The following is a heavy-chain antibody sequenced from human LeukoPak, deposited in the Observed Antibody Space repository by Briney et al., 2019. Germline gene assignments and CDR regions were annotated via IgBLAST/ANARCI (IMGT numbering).Heavy chain of an antibody. J-gene: IGHJ6*03. CDR2: ISYSGST. Sequence: PSETLSLTCTVSGGSISSGGYSWSWIRQPPGKGLEWIGYISYSGSTYYNPSLKSRVTMSLDTSKNQFSLKLSSVTAADTAVYYCASCIAAASIYDYYYYMDVWGKGTTVTVSS. V-gene: IGHV4-30-4*07. CDR1: GGSISSGGYS. D-gene: IGHD6-13*01. CDR3: ASCIAAASIYDYYYYMDV.